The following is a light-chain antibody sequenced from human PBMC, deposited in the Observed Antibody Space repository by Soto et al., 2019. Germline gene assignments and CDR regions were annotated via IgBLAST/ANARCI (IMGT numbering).Light chain of an antibody. V-gene: IGKV1-5*01. CDR2: AAS. J-gene: IGKJ1*01. CDR3: QQYNTLPQT. Sequence: IQMTKSRSALSASVGDRGTVRWRSSQSVSGWLAWYQQKPGEAPKLLIYAASALPRGVPSRFSGSGSGTDFTLTISSLQPDDFAAYSCQQYNTLPQTFGQGTKVDI. CDR1: QSVSGW.